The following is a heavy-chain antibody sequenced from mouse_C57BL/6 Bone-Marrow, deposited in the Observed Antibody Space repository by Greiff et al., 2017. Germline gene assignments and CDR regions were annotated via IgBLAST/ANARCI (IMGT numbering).Heavy chain of an antibody. J-gene: IGHJ4*01. CDR2: INYDGSST. D-gene: IGHD1-1*01. Sequence: EVQLVESEGGLVQPGSSMKLSCTASGFTFSDYYMAWVRQVPEKGLEWVANINYDGSSTYYLDPLKSRFIISRDNAKNILYLQMSSLKSEDTATYYCARERSTTVDYYAMDYWGQGTSVTVSS. CDR3: ARERSTTVDYYAMDY. CDR1: GFTFSDYY. V-gene: IGHV5-16*01.